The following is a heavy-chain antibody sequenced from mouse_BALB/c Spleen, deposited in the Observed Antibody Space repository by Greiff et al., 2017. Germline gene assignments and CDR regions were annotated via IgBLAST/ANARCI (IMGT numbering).Heavy chain of an antibody. CDR2: INPSNGGT. CDR1: GYTFTSYY. V-gene: IGHV1S81*02. CDR3: TRWGRLYAMDY. D-gene: IGHD3-2*02. J-gene: IGHJ4*01. Sequence: QVQLQQPGAELVKPGASVKLSCKASGYTFTSYYMYWVKQRPGQGLEWIGGINPSNGGTNFNEKFKSKATLTVDKSSSTAYMQLSSLTSEDSAVYYCTRWGRLYAMDYWGQGTSVTVSS.